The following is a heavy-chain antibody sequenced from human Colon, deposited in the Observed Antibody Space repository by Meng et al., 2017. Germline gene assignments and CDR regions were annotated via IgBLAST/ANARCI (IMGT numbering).Heavy chain of an antibody. J-gene: IGHJ4*02. CDR3: ARQSPPYAGYTMGHRRDYFDS. D-gene: IGHD2-2*01. CDR1: NYSIPRGYY. Sequence: SETLSLTCVVSNYSIPRGYYWGWIRQSPGEGLEWIGSIHHDGNTYFNPFLKSRLTMSVDTSKNQFSLSLTSVTAADTAVYYCARQSPPYAGYTMGHRRDYFDSWGQGMLVTVSS. V-gene: IGHV4-38-2*01. CDR2: IHHDGNT.